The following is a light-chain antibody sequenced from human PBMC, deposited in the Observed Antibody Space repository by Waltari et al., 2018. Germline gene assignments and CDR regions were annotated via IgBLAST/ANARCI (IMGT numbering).Light chain of an antibody. V-gene: IGKV3-15*01. J-gene: IGKJ1*01. CDR2: HAS. CDR3: QQYNNWPPGT. Sequence: TVVTQSPATLSVSPGERASLSCRTSQTIGLSLAWYQQKPGPAPRLLINHASTRATGIPARFSGSGSESEFTLTISSLQSEDVAVYYCQQYNNWPPGTFGQGTRVEI. CDR1: QTIGLS.